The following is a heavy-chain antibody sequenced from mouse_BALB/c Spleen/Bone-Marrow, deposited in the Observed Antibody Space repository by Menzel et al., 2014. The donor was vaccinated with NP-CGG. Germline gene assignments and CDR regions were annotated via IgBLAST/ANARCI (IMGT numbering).Heavy chain of an antibody. CDR3: ARSNYYGSSYCYFDY. D-gene: IGHD1-1*01. J-gene: IGHJ2*01. CDR1: GYSIXSDYA. V-gene: IGHV3-2*02. Sequence: EVKVEESGPGLVKPSQSLSLTCTVTGYSIXSDYAWNWIRQFPGNKLEWMGYIGYRDSTSYNPSLKSRISITRDTSKNQFFLQLNSVTAEDTATYYCARSNYYGSSYCYFDYWGQGTTLTVSS. CDR2: IGYRDST.